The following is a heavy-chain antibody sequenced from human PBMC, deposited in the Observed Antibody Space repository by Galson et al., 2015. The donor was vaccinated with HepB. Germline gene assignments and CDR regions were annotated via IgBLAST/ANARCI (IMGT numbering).Heavy chain of an antibody. V-gene: IGHV4-59*01. CDR1: GGSIINYY. Sequence: SETLSLTCTVSGGSIINYYWSWIRQPPGKGLEWIGYIYYSGSTDYNPALKSRVTISGDTSKNQFSLELSSVTAADTAVYYCARVGPKYSSSAYYFYGMDVWGQGATVIVSS. CDR2: IYYSGST. J-gene: IGHJ6*02. CDR3: ARVGPKYSSSAYYFYGMDV. D-gene: IGHD6-6*01.